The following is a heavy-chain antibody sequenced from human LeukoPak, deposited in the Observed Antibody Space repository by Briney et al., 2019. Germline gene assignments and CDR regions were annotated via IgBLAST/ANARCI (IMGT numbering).Heavy chain of an antibody. CDR1: GGSISSYY. V-gene: IGHV4-4*07. J-gene: IGHJ5*02. CDR2: IYTSGGT. Sequence: SETLSLICTVSGGSISSYYWSWIRQPAGKGLEWIGRIYTSGGTDYNPSLTSRVIMSVDTSKNHPSLKLTSVTAADTAVYYCARDSGTTGEVKFDPWGQGILVTVSS. CDR3: ARDSGTTGEVKFDP. D-gene: IGHD3-10*01.